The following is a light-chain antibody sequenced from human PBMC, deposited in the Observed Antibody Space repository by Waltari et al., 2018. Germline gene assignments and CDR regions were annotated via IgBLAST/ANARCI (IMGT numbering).Light chain of an antibody. V-gene: IGLV6-57*03. CDR2: EDN. J-gene: IGLJ2*01. Sequence: NSLLTQPHSVSESPGKTVTISCTRTRASLASNYLQGHQQRPGSAPTTVIFEDNQRPSGVPDRFSASIDTSSNSASLTISGLKTEDEALYYCQSYDSDEGVVFGGGTKLTVL. CDR3: QSYDSDEGVV. CDR1: RASLASNY.